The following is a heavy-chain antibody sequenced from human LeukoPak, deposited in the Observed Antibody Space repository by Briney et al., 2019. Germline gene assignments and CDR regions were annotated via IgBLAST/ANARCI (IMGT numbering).Heavy chain of an antibody. V-gene: IGHV1-3*01. CDR1: GYTFTSYA. J-gene: IGHJ4*02. Sequence: ASVKVSCKASGYTFTSYAIHWVRQAPGQRLEWMGWINAGNGNTKYSQKFQGRVTITRDTSASTAYMELSSLRSEDTAVYYCARVPFRWELLLLDFWGQGTLVTVSS. CDR3: ARVPFRWELLLLDF. CDR2: INAGNGNT. D-gene: IGHD1-26*01.